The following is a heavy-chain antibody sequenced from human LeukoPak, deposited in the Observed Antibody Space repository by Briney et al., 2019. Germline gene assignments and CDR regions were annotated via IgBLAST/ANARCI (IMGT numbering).Heavy chain of an antibody. V-gene: IGHV3-23*01. CDR3: AKSVPSGYSASWYIAGVDY. CDR1: GFIFSNYA. J-gene: IGHJ4*02. D-gene: IGHD6-13*01. Sequence: GGSLRLSCAASGFIFSNYAMSWVRQAPGKGLEWVSAIRGSGDSTYYAASVKGRFTISRDNSKNHLYLQMNSLRVDDTAVYYCAKSVPSGYSASWYIAGVDYWGQGTLVTVSS. CDR2: IRGSGDST.